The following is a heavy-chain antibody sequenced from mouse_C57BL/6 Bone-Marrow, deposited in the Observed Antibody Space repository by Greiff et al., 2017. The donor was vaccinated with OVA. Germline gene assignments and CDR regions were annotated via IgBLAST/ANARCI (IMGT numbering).Heavy chain of an antibody. D-gene: IGHD2-4*01. V-gene: IGHV7-3*01. Sequence: EVQVVESGGGLVQPGGSLSLSCAASGFTFTDYYMSWVRQPPGKALEWLGFIRNKANGYTTEYSASVKGRFTISRDNSQSILYLQMNALRAEDSATYYCARYRSYDYVWDFDVWGTGTTVTVSS. J-gene: IGHJ1*03. CDR1: GFTFTDYY. CDR3: ARYRSYDYVWDFDV. CDR2: IRNKANGYTT.